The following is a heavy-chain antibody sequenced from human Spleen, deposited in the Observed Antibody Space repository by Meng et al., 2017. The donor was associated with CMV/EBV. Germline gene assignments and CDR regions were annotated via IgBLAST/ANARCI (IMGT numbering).Heavy chain of an antibody. CDR3: ARGRSPSY. CDR1: GFTFSNYY. V-gene: IGHV3-7*04. Sequence: GGSLRLSCAASGFTFSNYYMTWVRQAPRKGLEWVANVKQDGSEKYYVDSVKGRFTISRDNAKNSLYLQMNSLRPEDTAVYYCARGRSPSYWGQGTLVTVSS. CDR2: VKQDGSEK. J-gene: IGHJ4*02. D-gene: IGHD3-3*01.